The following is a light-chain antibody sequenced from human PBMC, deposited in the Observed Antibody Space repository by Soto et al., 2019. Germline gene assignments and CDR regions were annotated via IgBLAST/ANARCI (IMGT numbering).Light chain of an antibody. CDR1: NSNIGAGYD. J-gene: IGLJ1*01. Sequence: QSVLTQPPSVSGAPGQRVTISCTGSNSNIGAGYDVHWYLQLPGTAPKLLVYSNNTRPSGVPDRFSGSKSGTSASLAITGLQAEDEADYYCQSYDSRRSAYVLGTGTKVTVL. V-gene: IGLV1-40*01. CDR2: SNN. CDR3: QSYDSRRSAYV.